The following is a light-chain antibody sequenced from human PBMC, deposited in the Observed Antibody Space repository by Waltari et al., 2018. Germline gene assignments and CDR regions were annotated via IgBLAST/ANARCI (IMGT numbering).Light chain of an antibody. CDR3: QQYNSYSKT. J-gene: IGKJ2*01. V-gene: IGKV1-5*03. CDR2: KAS. Sequence: DIQMTQSPSTLSASVGDRVTITCRPSQSISSWLAWYQQKPGKAPKLLIYKASSLESGVPPRFSGSGSGTEFTLTISSLQPDDFATYYCQQYNSYSKTFGQGTKLEIK. CDR1: QSISSW.